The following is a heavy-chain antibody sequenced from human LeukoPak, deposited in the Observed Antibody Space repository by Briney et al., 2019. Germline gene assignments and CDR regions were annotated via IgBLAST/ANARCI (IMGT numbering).Heavy chain of an antibody. J-gene: IGHJ6*04. D-gene: IGHD1-26*01. CDR3: ARDGSSGRGYYYYYGMDV. Sequence: GGSLRLSCAASGFTFSSYGMHWVRQAPGKGLEWVAVISNDGSNKYYADSVKGRFTFSRDNSKNTLYLQMNNLRAEDTAVYYCARDGSSGRGYYYYYGMDVWGEGTTVTVSS. V-gene: IGHV3-30*03. CDR1: GFTFSSYG. CDR2: ISNDGSNK.